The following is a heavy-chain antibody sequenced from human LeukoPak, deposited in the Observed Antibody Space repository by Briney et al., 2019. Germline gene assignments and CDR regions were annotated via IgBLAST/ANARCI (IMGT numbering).Heavy chain of an antibody. CDR3: AQKAPKELRRAYYYYGMDV. J-gene: IGHJ6*02. V-gene: IGHV1-46*01. D-gene: IGHD1-7*01. CDR2: INPSGGST. Sequence: ASVKVSCKASGYTFTSYYMHWVRQAPGQGLEWMGIINPSGGSTSYAQKFQGRVTMTRDTSTSTVYMELSSLRSEDTAVYYCAQKAPKELRRAYYYYGMDVWGQGTTVTVSS. CDR1: GYTFTSYY.